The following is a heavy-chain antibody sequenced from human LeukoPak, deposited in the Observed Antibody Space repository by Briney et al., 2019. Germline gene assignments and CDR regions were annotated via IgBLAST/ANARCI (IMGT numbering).Heavy chain of an antibody. CDR2: IYYSGST. V-gene: IGHV4-59*01. CDR1: GGSISSYY. Sequence: SETLSLTCTVSGGSISSYYWSWIRQPPGKGLEWIGYIYYSGSTNYNPSLKSRVTISVDTSKNQFSLKLSSVTAADTAVYYCAGFHYYDSSGFDYWGQGTLVTVSS. J-gene: IGHJ4*02. D-gene: IGHD3-22*01. CDR3: AGFHYYDSSGFDY.